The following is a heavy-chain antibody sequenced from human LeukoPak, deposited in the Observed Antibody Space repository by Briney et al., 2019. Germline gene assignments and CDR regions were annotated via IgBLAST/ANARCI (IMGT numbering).Heavy chain of an antibody. Sequence: ASETLSLTCTVSGGSISNYYWSCTRQPAGKGLEWIGRMYSSGSTNYNPSLKSRVTMLADTSKNQLSLKLTSATAADTAVYYCARDSDKQPNWFDPWGQGTLVTVSS. CDR3: ARDSDKQPNWFDP. D-gene: IGHD1/OR15-1a*01. V-gene: IGHV4-4*07. CDR2: MYSSGST. CDR1: GGSISNYY. J-gene: IGHJ5*02.